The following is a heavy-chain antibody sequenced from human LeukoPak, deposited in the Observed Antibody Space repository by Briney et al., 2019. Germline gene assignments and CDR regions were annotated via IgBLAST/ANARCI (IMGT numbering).Heavy chain of an antibody. CDR1: AGSISGYY. J-gene: IGHJ4*02. CDR2: IYSSGST. D-gene: IGHD6-19*01. V-gene: IGHV4-59*08. CDR3: ARHSSAYFDY. Sequence: SETLSLTCTVSAGSISGYYWSWIRQPPGKGLEWIGHIYSSGSTNYNPSLKSRVTMSIDTSKNQLSLKLSSATAADTAVYYCARHSSAYFDYWGQGTLVTVSS.